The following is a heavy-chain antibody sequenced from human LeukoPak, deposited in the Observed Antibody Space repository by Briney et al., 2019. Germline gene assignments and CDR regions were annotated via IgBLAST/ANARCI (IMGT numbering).Heavy chain of an antibody. V-gene: IGHV4-59*01. CDR2: IYYSGST. D-gene: IGHD6-13*01. Sequence: SETLSLTCTVSGGSITNYYWTWIRQHPGKGLEWIGHIYYSGSTNYNPSLKSRVTISVDTSKNQFSLKPSSVTAADTALYYCARLSKIATAGPNYYHSMDVWGQGTTVTVSS. J-gene: IGHJ6*02. CDR3: ARLSKIATAGPNYYHSMDV. CDR1: GGSITNYY.